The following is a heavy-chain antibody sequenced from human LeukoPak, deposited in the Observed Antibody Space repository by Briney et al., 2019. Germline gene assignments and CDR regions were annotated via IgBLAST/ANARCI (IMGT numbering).Heavy chain of an antibody. Sequence: PSETLSLTCTVSGGSISSYSWSWIRQPPGKGLVCIAYINYSGSTNYNPSLKSRVTISVDPSKKQVSLRLSSVTAADTAVYYCAGSGYSYGYNFDYWGQGTLVTVSS. CDR1: GGSISSYS. D-gene: IGHD5-18*01. J-gene: IGHJ4*02. CDR2: INYSGST. V-gene: IGHV4-59*01. CDR3: AGSGYSYGYNFDY.